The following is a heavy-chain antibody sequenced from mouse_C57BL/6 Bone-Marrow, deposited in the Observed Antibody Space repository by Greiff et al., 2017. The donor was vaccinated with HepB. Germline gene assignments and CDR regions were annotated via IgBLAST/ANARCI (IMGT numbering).Heavy chain of an antibody. J-gene: IGHJ3*02. CDR1: GYTFTSYG. D-gene: IGHD3-2*02. CDR2: IYIGTGYT. Sequence: VQLKESGAELVRPGSSVKMSCKTSGYTFTSYGINWVKQRPGQGLEWIGYIYIGTGYTEYNEKFKGKATLTTDTSSSTAYMQLSSLTSEDSAIYFCAQATSPLWGQGTLVTVSA. CDR3: AQATSPL. V-gene: IGHV1-58*01.